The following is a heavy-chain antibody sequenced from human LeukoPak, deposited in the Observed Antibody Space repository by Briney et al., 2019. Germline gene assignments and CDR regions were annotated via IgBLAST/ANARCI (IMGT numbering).Heavy chain of an antibody. CDR2: INPNSGGT. D-gene: IGHD5-12*01. Sequence: ASVKVSCKASGYTFTGYYIHWVRQAPGQGLAWMGWINPNSGGTNFAQKFQGRVTMTRDTSLTYMELSRLRSDDTAVYYCARAYSGYEAFDYWGQGTLVTVSS. J-gene: IGHJ4*02. CDR3: ARAYSGYEAFDY. CDR1: GYTFTGYY. V-gene: IGHV1-2*02.